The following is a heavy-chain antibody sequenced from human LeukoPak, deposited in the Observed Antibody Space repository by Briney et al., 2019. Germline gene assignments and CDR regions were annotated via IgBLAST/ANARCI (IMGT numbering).Heavy chain of an antibody. J-gene: IGHJ4*02. D-gene: IGHD1-26*01. CDR1: GGSISSGDYY. CDR2: IYYSGST. Sequence: PSQTLSLTCTVSGGSISSGDYYWSWIRQPPGKGLEWIGYIYYSGSTYYNPSLKSRVTISVDTSKNQFSLKLSSVTAADTAVYYCARGGVWWELPDFDYWGQGTLVTVSS. CDR3: ARGGVWWELPDFDY. V-gene: IGHV4-30-4*01.